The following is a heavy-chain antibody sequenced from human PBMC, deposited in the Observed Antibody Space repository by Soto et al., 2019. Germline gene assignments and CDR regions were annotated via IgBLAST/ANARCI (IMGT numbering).Heavy chain of an antibody. CDR3: ARGGHVVVVTAALDY. J-gene: IGHJ4*02. CDR1: GDTITDYY. CDR2: VNPSGGHT. D-gene: IGHD2-21*02. Sequence: QVQLMQSGAEVKKPGASVKVSCKASGDTITDYYVHWVRQAPGQGLEWMGTVNPSGGHTTYAQHFLGRVTMTRATSTSTLYMELTSLTSDDTAIYYCARGGHVVVVTAALDYWGQGTLVTVSP. V-gene: IGHV1-46*01.